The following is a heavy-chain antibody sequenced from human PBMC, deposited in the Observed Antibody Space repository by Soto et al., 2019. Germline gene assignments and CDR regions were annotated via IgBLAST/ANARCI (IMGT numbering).Heavy chain of an antibody. V-gene: IGHV3-53*02. Sequence: DVQLVETGGGLIQPGWSLRLSCAASGFIVSSSYMSWVRQAPGKGLEWVSFIYSDGRTYYADSVKGRFTISRDNSKNTLYLQMNSLSAEDTAVYYCARCSGWYGQCYFDCWGQGTLVTVSS. CDR3: ARCSGWYGQCYFDC. J-gene: IGHJ4*02. D-gene: IGHD6-13*01. CDR2: IYSDGRT. CDR1: GFIVSSSY.